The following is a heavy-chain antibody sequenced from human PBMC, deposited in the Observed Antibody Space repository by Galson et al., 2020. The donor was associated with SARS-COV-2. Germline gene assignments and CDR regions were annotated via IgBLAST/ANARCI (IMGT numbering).Heavy chain of an antibody. CDR1: GGSISSYY. CDR3: ARGFDY. CDR2: IYYSGST. V-gene: IGHV4-59*08. Sequence: SETLSLTCTVSGGSISSYYWSWIRKHPAKGLEWIGYIYYSGSTNHNPPLKSRVTISVDTSKNQFSLKLRSVTAADTAVYYCARGFDYWGQGTLVTVSS. J-gene: IGHJ4*02.